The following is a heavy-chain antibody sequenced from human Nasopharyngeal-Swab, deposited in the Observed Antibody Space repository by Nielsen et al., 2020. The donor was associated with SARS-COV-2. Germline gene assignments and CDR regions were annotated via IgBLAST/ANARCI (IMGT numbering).Heavy chain of an antibody. V-gene: IGHV4-39*01. CDR3: ARHDRDIVVVGP. D-gene: IGHD2-2*01. CDR2: IYYSGST. J-gene: IGHJ5*02. Sequence: WIRQSPGKGLEWIGSIYYSGSTYYNPSLKSRVTISVDTSKNQFSLKLSSVTAADTAVYYRARHDRDIVVVGPWGQGTLVTVSS.